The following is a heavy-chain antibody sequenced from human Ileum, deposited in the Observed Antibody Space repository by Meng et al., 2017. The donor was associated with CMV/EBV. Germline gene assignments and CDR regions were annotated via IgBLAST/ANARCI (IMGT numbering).Heavy chain of an antibody. V-gene: IGHV3-23*01. CDR2: ISGSGRTT. D-gene: IGHD2-21*01. Sequence: GGSLRLSCVASGFTFSSYALIWVRQAPGQGLEWVSTISGSGRTTYDADSVKGRFTISRDNSKNTVYLQMNSLRADDTAVYYCAKDLTYCSGDCFLTPGGYFDNWGQGTLVTVSS. CDR1: GFTFSSYA. CDR3: AKDLTYCSGDCFLTPGGYFDN. J-gene: IGHJ4*02.